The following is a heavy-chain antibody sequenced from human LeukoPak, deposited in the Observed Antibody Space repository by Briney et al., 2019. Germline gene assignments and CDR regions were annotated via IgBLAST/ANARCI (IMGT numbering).Heavy chain of an antibody. D-gene: IGHD3-9*01. V-gene: IGHV4-39*07. CDR2: IHYSGST. CDR3: ARVTGYMIEDYFDY. CDR1: GGSISSSSYY. Sequence: SETLSLTCTVSGGSISSSSYYWGWIRQPPGKGLEWIGSIHYSGSTYHNPSLKSRVTISVDTSKNQFSLKLSSVTAADTAVYYCARVTGYMIEDYFDYWGQGTLVTVSS. J-gene: IGHJ4*02.